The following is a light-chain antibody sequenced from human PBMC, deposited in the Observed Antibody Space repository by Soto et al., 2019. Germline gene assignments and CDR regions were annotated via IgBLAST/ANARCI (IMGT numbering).Light chain of an antibody. CDR2: GAS. J-gene: IGKJ2*01. CDR3: QQYGSSPPVYT. CDR1: QSVSSNY. Sequence: EIVLTQSPGTLSSSPGERATLSCRASQSVSSNYLAWYQQKPGQAPRLLTYGASSRATGIPDRFSGSGSGTDFTLTISRLEPEDFAVYYCQQYGSSPPVYTFGQGTKLEIK. V-gene: IGKV3-20*01.